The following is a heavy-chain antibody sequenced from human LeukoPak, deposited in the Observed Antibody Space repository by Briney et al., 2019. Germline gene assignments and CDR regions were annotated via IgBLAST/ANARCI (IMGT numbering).Heavy chain of an antibody. V-gene: IGHV3-64*01. Sequence: PGGSLRLSCAASGFTFSSYGMHWVRQAPGQGLEYVSAISSNGGSAYYANSVKGRFTIPRDNSKNTLYLQMGSLRVEDMAVYYCARAGSTIFGVVIPYGMDVWAKGPRSPSL. J-gene: IGHJ6*02. CDR3: ARAGSTIFGVVIPYGMDV. CDR2: ISSNGGSA. D-gene: IGHD3-3*01. CDR1: GFTFSSYG.